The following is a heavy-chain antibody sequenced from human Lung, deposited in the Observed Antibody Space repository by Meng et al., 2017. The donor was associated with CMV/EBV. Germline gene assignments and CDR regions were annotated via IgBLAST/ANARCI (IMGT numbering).Heavy chain of an antibody. CDR1: GYTCTEYY. CDR2: INPNSGGT. D-gene: IGHD6-19*01. Sequence: SVKVSCXASGYTCTEYYMHWVRQAPGQGLEWMGWINPNSGGTNYAQKFHDRVTMTRDTSISTAYRELRRLTSDDSAVYYCATLPPVAARYYYNGFDVWGQGTMVTVSS. J-gene: IGHJ6*02. V-gene: IGHV1-2*02. CDR3: ATLPPVAARYYYNGFDV.